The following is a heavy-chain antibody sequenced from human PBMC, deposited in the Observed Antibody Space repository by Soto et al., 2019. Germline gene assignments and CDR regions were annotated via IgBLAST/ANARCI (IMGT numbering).Heavy chain of an antibody. Sequence: SETLSLTCTVSGGSISSGGYYWSWIRQHPGKGLVWIGYIYYSGSTYYNPSLKSRVTISVDTSKNQFSLKLSSVTAADTAVYYCARHGLVQAAHNNLYYYYGMDVWGQGTKVTVSS. V-gene: IGHV4-31*03. CDR3: ARHGLVQAAHNNLYYYYGMDV. CDR2: IYYSGST. CDR1: GGSISSGGYY. J-gene: IGHJ6*02. D-gene: IGHD2-2*01.